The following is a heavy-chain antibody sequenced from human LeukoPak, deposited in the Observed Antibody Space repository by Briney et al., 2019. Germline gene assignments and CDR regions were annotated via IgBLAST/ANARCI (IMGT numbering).Heavy chain of an antibody. V-gene: IGHV3-21*01. D-gene: IGHD3-10*01. CDR2: IASSSSYI. CDR1: GFTFSSYS. CDR3: ARDPGSAGL. Sequence: GGSLRPSCAASGFTFSSYSMNSVRQAPGKRLEWVSSIASSSSYIYYADSVKGRFTISRDDAKNSLYLQMNSLRAEDTAVYYCARDPGSAGLWGQGTLVTVSS. J-gene: IGHJ4*02.